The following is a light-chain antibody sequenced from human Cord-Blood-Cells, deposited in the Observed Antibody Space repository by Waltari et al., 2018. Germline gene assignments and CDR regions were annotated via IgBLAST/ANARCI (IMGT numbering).Light chain of an antibody. Sequence: QSVLTQPPSASGTPGPRVPISCSRSSSNIRSNYVYWYQQLPGTAPKLLIYRNNQRPSGVPDRFSGSKSGTSASLAISGLRSEDEADYYCAAWDDSLSGPVFGGGTKLTVL. CDR3: AAWDDSLSGPV. CDR2: RNN. V-gene: IGLV1-47*01. CDR1: SSNIRSNY. J-gene: IGLJ3*02.